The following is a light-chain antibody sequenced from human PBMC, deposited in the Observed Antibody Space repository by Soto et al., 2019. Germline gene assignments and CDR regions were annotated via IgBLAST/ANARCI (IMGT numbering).Light chain of an antibody. CDR1: SSDVGGYKY. V-gene: IGLV2-14*03. CDR3: SSYTSSSTRV. Sequence: QLVLTQPASVSGSPGQSITISRTGTSSDVGGYKYVSWYQQHPGKAPKLMIYDIRNRPSGVSNRFSGSKSGNTASLTISGLQAEDEADYYCSSYTSSSTRVFGTGTKLTVL. J-gene: IGLJ1*01. CDR2: DIR.